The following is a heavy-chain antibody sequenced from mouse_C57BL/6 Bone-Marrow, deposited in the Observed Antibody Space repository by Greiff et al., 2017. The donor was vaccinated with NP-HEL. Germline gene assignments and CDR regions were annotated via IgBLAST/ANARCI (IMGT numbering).Heavy chain of an antibody. CDR1: GYTFTSYW. V-gene: IGHV1-72*01. J-gene: IGHJ4*01. D-gene: IGHD1-1*01. CDR2: IDPNSGGT. Sequence: QVQLQQPGAELVKPGASVKLSCKASGYTFTSYWMHWVKQRPGPGLEWIGRIDPNSGGTKYNEKFKSKATLTVDKPSSTAYMQLSSLAYEDAAVDYCARWGTTTVVAPYAMDYWGQGTSVTVSS. CDR3: ARWGTTTVVAPYAMDY.